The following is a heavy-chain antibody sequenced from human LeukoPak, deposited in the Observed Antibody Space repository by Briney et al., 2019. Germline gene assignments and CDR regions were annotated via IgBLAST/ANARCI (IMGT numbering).Heavy chain of an antibody. CDR1: GYTFTSYY. CDR3: ARDRGITSGWYRTTFDY. Sequence: ASVKVSCKASGYTFTSYYMHWVRQAPGQGLEWMGIINPSGGSTSYAQKFQGRVTMTRDMSTSTVYMELSSLRSEDTAVYYCARDRGITSGWYRTTFDYWGQGTLVTVSS. D-gene: IGHD6-19*01. J-gene: IGHJ4*02. V-gene: IGHV1-46*01. CDR2: INPSGGST.